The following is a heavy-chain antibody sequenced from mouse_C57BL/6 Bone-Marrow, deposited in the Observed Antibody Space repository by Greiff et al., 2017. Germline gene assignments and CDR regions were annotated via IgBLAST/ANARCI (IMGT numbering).Heavy chain of an antibody. V-gene: IGHV1-69*01. D-gene: IGHD1-1*01. CDR1: GYTFTSYW. Sequence: QVQLQQPGAELVMPGASVKLSCKASGYTFTSYWMHWVKQRPGQGLEWIGEIDPSDSYTNYNQKFKGKSTLTVDKSSSTAYMQLSSLTSEDSAVYYCALHYYGSSYYFDSWGQGTTLPVSS. CDR2: IDPSDSYT. J-gene: IGHJ2*01. CDR3: ALHYYGSSYYFDS.